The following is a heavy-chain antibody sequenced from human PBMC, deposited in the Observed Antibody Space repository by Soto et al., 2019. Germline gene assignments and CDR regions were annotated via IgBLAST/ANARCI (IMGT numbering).Heavy chain of an antibody. D-gene: IGHD3-10*01. J-gene: IGHJ4*02. CDR3: AKDQALRVRGLIISSFDY. CDR2: ILYDGSNK. V-gene: IGHV3-30*18. Sequence: QVQLVESGGGVVQSGRSLRLSCAASGFTFSSYGMHWVRQAPGKGLEWVAVILYDGSNKYYGDSVKGRFTISRDNSKNTLYLQMNSLRPEDTAVYYCAKDQALRVRGLIISSFDYWGQGTLVTVSS. CDR1: GFTFSSYG.